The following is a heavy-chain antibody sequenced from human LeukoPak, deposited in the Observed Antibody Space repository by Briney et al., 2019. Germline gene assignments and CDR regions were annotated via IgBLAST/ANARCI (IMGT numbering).Heavy chain of an antibody. V-gene: IGHV3-30*18. Sequence: GGSLRLSCAASGFTFSSYGMHWVRQAPGKGLEWVAVISYDGSNKYYADSVKGRFTISRDNSKNTLYLPMNSLRAEDTAVYYCANGEPIIMIVPRFSAFDIWGQGTMVTVSS. CDR2: ISYDGSNK. CDR3: ANGEPIIMIVPRFSAFDI. CDR1: GFTFSSYG. J-gene: IGHJ3*02. D-gene: IGHD3-22*01.